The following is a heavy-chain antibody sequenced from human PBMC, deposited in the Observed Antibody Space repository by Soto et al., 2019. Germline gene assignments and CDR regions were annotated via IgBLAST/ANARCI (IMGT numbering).Heavy chain of an antibody. CDR3: SYGSSFDY. CDR2: ISHSGRT. J-gene: IGHJ4*02. V-gene: IGHV4-61*01. CDR1: GASLRSGSYY. D-gene: IGHD3-10*01. Sequence: QVQLQESGPGLVKPSETLSLICTVSGASLRSGSYYWSWIRQPPGKGLEWIGYISHSGRTNYDPSLKRRLTMSVDTPQNQSSLQLNSVTAADPAVYYCSYGSSFDYWGQGTLVTVSS.